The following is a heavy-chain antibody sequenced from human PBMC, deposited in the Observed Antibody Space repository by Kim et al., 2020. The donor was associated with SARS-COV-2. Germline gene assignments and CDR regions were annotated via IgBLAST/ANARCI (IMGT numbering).Heavy chain of an antibody. D-gene: IGHD3-3*01. CDR1: GYTFSNYA. CDR3: AREGAVLRFLEWLSSYFDY. J-gene: IGHJ4*02. Sequence: ASVKVSCKASGYTFSNYAMHWVRQAPGQRLEWMGWINAGSGNTEYSQKFQGRLIITRDTSASTAYMELSSLRSEDTAVYYCAREGAVLRFLEWLSSYFDYWGQGTLVTVSS. V-gene: IGHV1-3*01. CDR2: INAGSGNT.